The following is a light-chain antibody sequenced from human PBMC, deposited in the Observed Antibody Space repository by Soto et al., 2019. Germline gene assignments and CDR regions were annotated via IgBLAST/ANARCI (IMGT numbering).Light chain of an antibody. CDR3: SSYSSSSTLV. V-gene: IGLV2-14*01. J-gene: IGLJ1*01. Sequence: QSVLTQPASVSGSPGQSITIACTGTSSDVGGYNYVSWFQQHPGKAPRLMISEVSNRPSGVSNRFSASTSGNTASLTISGLQSEDEATYYCSSYSSSSTLVFGTGTKVTVL. CDR2: EVS. CDR1: SSDVGGYNY.